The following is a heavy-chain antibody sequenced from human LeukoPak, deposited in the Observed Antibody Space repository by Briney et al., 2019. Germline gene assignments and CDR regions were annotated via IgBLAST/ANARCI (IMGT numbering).Heavy chain of an antibody. J-gene: IGHJ5*02. CDR1: GYSFTSYW. CDR3: ARGGYCGGDCYSTDNWFDP. D-gene: IGHD2-21*02. CDR2: IYPGDSDT. Sequence: GESLKISCKGSGYSFTSYWIGWVRQMPGKGLEWMGIIYPGDSDTRYSPSFQGQVTISADKSISTAYLQWSSLKASDTAMYYCARGGYCGGDCYSTDNWFDPWGQGTLVTVSS. V-gene: IGHV5-51*01.